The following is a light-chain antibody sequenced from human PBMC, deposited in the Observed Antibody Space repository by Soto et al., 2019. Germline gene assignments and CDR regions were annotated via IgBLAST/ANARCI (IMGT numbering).Light chain of an antibody. Sequence: EIVLTPSPATLSLSPGERATLSCRASQSVSSSYLAWYQQKPGQAPRLLIYGASSRATGIPDRFSGSGSGTDFTLTISRLEPEDFAVYYCQQSGTFGQGTKVDIK. CDR2: GAS. CDR3: QQSGT. V-gene: IGKV3-20*01. CDR1: QSVSSSY. J-gene: IGKJ1*01.